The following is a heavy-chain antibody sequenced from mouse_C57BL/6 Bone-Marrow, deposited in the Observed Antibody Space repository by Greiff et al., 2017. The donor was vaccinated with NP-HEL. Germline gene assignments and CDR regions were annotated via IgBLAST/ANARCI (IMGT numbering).Heavy chain of an antibody. CDR3: ARYYEGYFDV. D-gene: IGHD1-1*01. Sequence: QVQLQQPGAELVRPGSSVKLSCKASGYTFTSYWMDWVKQRPGQGLEWIGNIYPSDSETHYNQKFKDKATLTVDKASSTAYMQLSSLTSEDSAVYYCARYYEGYFDVWGTGTTLTVSS. J-gene: IGHJ1*03. CDR2: IYPSDSET. CDR1: GYTFTSYW. V-gene: IGHV1-61*01.